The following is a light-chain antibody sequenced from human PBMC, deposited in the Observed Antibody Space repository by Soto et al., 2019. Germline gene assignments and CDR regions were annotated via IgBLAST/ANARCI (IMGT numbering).Light chain of an antibody. CDR1: QSISSY. V-gene: IGKV1-39*01. CDR2: AAS. CDR3: QQSYSTSWM. Sequence: DIRMTQSPSSLSAAVGDRVTITCRASQSISSYLNWYQQKPGKAPKLLIYAASSLQSGVPSRFSGSGSGTDFTLTISSLQPEDFATYYCQQSYSTSWMFGQGTKVEIK. J-gene: IGKJ1*01.